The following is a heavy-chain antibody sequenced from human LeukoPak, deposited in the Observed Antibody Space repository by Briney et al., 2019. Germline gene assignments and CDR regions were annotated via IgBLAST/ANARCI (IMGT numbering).Heavy chain of an antibody. J-gene: IGHJ4*02. D-gene: IGHD3-22*01. CDR2: ISSSSSYI. Sequence: PGGSLRLSCAASGFTFSSYSMNWVRQAPGKGLEWVSSISSSSSYIYYADSVKGRFTISRDNSKNTLYLQMNSLRAEDTAVYYCAKQPTDTTYYYDSSGYYYFDYWGQGTLVTVSS. CDR3: AKQPTDTTYYYDSSGYYYFDY. V-gene: IGHV3-21*04. CDR1: GFTFSSYS.